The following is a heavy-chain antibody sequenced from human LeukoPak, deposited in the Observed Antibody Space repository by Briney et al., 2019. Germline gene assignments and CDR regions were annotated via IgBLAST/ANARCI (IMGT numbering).Heavy chain of an antibody. D-gene: IGHD3-3*01. V-gene: IGHV3-30*02. CDR2: IRYDGSNK. Sequence: QPGGSLRLSCAASGFTFSNAWMSWVRQAPGKGLEWVAFIRYDGSNKYYADSVKGRFTISRDNSKNTLYLQMNSLRAEDTAVYYCAKVPQVVGYYDFWSGPPTGYWGQGTLVTVSS. CDR3: AKVPQVVGYYDFWSGPPTGY. CDR1: GFTFSNAW. J-gene: IGHJ4*02.